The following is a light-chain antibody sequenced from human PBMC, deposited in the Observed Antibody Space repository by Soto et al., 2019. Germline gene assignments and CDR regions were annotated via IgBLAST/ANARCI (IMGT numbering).Light chain of an antibody. CDR1: PGISNS. Sequence: DIQMTQSPSSLSAFVGDRVTISCRASPGISNSVAWYQQKPGKVPKVLIYDASTLQSGVPSRFSGSGSGTDFTLTISSLQPEDVAIYYCQKYNSGLETFGPGTKVDIK. J-gene: IGKJ3*01. CDR3: QKYNSGLET. V-gene: IGKV1-27*01. CDR2: DAS.